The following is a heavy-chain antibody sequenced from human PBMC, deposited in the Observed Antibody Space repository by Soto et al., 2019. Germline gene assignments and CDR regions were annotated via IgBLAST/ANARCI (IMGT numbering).Heavy chain of an antibody. J-gene: IGHJ4*02. CDR1: GGSISPYY. V-gene: IGHV4-59*08. Sequence: SETLSLTCTVSGGSISPYYWTWVRQPPGKGLEWIGYIYYGGTTSYNPSLMSRVTISLETSKSQISLRLSSVTAADTAVYYCARSLAGMAYKYFDYWGQGILVTVSS. D-gene: IGHD1-1*01. CDR2: IYYGGTT. CDR3: ARSLAGMAYKYFDY.